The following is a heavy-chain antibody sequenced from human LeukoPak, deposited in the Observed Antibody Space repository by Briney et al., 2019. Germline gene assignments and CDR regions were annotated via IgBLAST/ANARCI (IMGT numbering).Heavy chain of an antibody. V-gene: IGHV3-30*04. CDR1: GFTFSSYA. Sequence: GTSLRLSCAASGFTFSSYAMHWVRQAPGKGLEWAAVISYDGSNKYYADSVKGRFTISRDNSKNTLYLQVNSLRVEDTAVYYCARDLHCSGGTCYSYSSHRNWFDPWGQGTLVTVSS. D-gene: IGHD2-15*01. CDR3: ARDLHCSGGTCYSYSSHRNWFDP. J-gene: IGHJ5*02. CDR2: ISYDGSNK.